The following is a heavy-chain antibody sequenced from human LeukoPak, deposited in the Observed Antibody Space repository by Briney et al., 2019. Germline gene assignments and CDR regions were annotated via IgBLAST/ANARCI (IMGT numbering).Heavy chain of an antibody. Sequence: PGGSLRLSCAASGFTVSSNYMSWVRQAPGKGLEWVSVIYSGGSTYYAGFVKGRFTISRDNSKNTLYLQMNSLRAEDTAVYYCARVVSGWFDPWGQGTLVTVSS. V-gene: IGHV3-53*01. CDR3: ARVVSGWFDP. CDR1: GFTVSSNY. D-gene: IGHD2-2*01. CDR2: IYSGGST. J-gene: IGHJ5*02.